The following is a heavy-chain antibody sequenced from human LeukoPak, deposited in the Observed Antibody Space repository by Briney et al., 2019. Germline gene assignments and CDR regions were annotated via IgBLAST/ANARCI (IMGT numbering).Heavy chain of an antibody. CDR1: GFTFSSYG. CDR2: ISYDGSNK. CDR3: AKEALLGYCSSTSCYPLYNWFDP. Sequence: GGSLRLSYAASGFTFSSYGMHWVRQAPGKGLEWVAVISYDGSNKYYADSVKGRFTISRDNSKNTLYLQMNSLRAEDTAVYYCAKEALLGYCSSTSCYPLYNWFDPWGQGTLVTVSS. J-gene: IGHJ5*02. D-gene: IGHD2-2*01. V-gene: IGHV3-30*18.